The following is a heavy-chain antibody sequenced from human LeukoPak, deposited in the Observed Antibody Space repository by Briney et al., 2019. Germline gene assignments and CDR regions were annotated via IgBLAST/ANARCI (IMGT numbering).Heavy chain of an antibody. J-gene: IGHJ4*02. D-gene: IGHD6-13*01. CDR3: ARGQAAADPFDY. V-gene: IGHV1-18*01. CDR2: ISAYNGNT. CDR1: VYTFTSYG. Sequence: ASVNVSFKASVYTFTSYGISWVRQAPGQGRGWMGWISAYNGNTNSAHKLQGRVTMTTDTSTSTAYTELRSLRCDDTAVYYCARGQAAADPFDYWGQGTLVTVSP.